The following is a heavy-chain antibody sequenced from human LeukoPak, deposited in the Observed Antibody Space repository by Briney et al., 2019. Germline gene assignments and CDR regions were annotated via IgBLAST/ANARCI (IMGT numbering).Heavy chain of an antibody. J-gene: IGHJ5*02. D-gene: IGHD5-12*01. CDR3: ARDVGSGYDYWFDP. V-gene: IGHV4-59*01. CDR2: VYHTGST. CDR1: IGSISFYS. Sequence: SETLSLTCTVSIGSISFYSWNWIRQPPGKGPEWIGYVYHTGSTNYNPSLKSRVTISVDTSKNQFSLRLSSVTAADTAVYYCARDVGSGYDYWFDPWGQGTLVTVSS.